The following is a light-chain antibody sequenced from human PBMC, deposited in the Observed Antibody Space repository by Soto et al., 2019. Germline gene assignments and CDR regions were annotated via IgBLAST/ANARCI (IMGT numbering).Light chain of an antibody. V-gene: IGKV1-39*01. J-gene: IGKJ3*01. CDR2: GTS. Sequence: DIQMTQSPLSLSASVGESVPITSRASQNISHFLNWYQQKPGKPPRLLIFGTSNLQSGVPSRFRGSRSETDFSLTISGLKPEDFSTYICQQSYRSPLNFGPGTRVA. CDR3: QQSYRSPLN. CDR1: QNISHF.